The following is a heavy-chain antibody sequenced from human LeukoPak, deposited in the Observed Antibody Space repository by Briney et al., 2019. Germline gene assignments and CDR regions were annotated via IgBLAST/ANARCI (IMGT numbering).Heavy chain of an antibody. CDR2: IIPIFGTA. CDR3: ARESVNVFLLGGFDP. CDR1: GGTFSSYA. Sequence: SVKVSCKASGGTFSSYAIGWVRQAPGQGLEWMGGIIPIFGTANYAQKFQGRVTITTDESTSTAYMELSSLRSEDTAVYYCARESVNVFLLGGFDPWGQGTLVTVSS. V-gene: IGHV1-69*05. D-gene: IGHD4-17*01. J-gene: IGHJ5*02.